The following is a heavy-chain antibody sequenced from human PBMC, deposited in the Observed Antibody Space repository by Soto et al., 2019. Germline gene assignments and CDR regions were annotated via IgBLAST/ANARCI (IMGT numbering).Heavy chain of an antibody. CDR2: INPNSGGT. Sequence: ASVKVSCKASGYTFTGYYMHWVRQAPGQGLEWMGWINPNSGGTNYAQKLQGRVTMTRDTSTSTAYMELSRLRSDDTAVYYCARDPTYYYDSSGYYDDDYWGQGTLVTAPQ. J-gene: IGHJ4*02. CDR3: ARDPTYYYDSSGYYDDDY. CDR1: GYTFTGYY. V-gene: IGHV1-2*02. D-gene: IGHD3-22*01.